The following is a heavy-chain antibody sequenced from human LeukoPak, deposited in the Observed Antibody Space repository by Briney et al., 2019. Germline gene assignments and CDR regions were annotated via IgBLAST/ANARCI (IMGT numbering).Heavy chain of an antibody. Sequence: PGGSLRLSCAASGFTFSRYGMHWVRQAPGKGLEWAAIISYDGSSKYYADSVKGRFTISRDNSKNTLYLQMNSLRAEDTAVYYCARADCSGGSCYTYPDYWGQGTLVTVSS. CDR1: GFTFSRYG. CDR3: ARADCSGGSCYTYPDY. V-gene: IGHV3-30*03. D-gene: IGHD2-15*01. J-gene: IGHJ4*02. CDR2: ISYDGSSK.